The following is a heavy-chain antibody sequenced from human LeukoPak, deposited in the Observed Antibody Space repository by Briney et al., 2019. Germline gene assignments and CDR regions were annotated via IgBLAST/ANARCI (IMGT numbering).Heavy chain of an antibody. Sequence: PGRSLRLSCAASGFTFSSYAMHWVRQAPGKGLEWVAVISYDGSNKYYADSVKGRFTISRDNSRNTPYLQMNSLRAEDTAVYYCARSSIQEGYCSSISCYDYFDYWGQGTLVTVSS. D-gene: IGHD2-2*01. CDR3: ARSSIQEGYCSSISCYDYFDY. CDR1: GFTFSSYA. V-gene: IGHV3-30*04. J-gene: IGHJ4*02. CDR2: ISYDGSNK.